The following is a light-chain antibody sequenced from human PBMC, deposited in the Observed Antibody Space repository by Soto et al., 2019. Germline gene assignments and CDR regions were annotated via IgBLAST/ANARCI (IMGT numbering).Light chain of an antibody. Sequence: DIVMTQSPLSLPVTPGEPASISCRSSQSLLHSNGYNYSDWYLQKPGQSPHLLIYLGSNRASGVPDRFSGSGSGTDFTLKISRVEAEDVGVYYCMQALQTRTFGQGTKVDI. CDR1: QSLLHSNGYNY. V-gene: IGKV2-28*01. J-gene: IGKJ1*01. CDR2: LGS. CDR3: MQALQTRT.